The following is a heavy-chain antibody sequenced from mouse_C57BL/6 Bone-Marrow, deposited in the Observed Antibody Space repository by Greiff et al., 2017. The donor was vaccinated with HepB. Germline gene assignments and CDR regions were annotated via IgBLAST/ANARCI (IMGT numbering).Heavy chain of an antibody. CDR2: ISDGGSYT. Sequence: EVKLVESGGGLVKPGGSLKLSCAASGFTFSSYAMSWVRQTPEKRLEWVATISDGGSYTYYPDNVKGRFTISRDNAKNNLYLQMSHLKSEDTAMYYCARDEDYYGSYAMDYWGQGTSVTVSS. V-gene: IGHV5-4*01. CDR3: ARDEDYYGSYAMDY. D-gene: IGHD1-1*01. CDR1: GFTFSSYA. J-gene: IGHJ4*01.